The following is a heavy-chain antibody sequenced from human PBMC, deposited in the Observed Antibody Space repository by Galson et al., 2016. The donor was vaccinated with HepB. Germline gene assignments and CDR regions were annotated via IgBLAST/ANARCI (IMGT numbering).Heavy chain of an antibody. CDR2: IGGSGGSI. Sequence: SLRLSCAASGFTFGSYAMTWVRQAPGKGLEWVSGIGGSGGSINYADSVKGRFTISRDNPKNTLYLQMNSLRAEDTAVYYCAKGPTGYYYSGMDVWGQGTTVTVS. D-gene: IGHD1-14*01. CDR3: AKGPTGYYYSGMDV. V-gene: IGHV3-23*01. J-gene: IGHJ6*02. CDR1: GFTFGSYA.